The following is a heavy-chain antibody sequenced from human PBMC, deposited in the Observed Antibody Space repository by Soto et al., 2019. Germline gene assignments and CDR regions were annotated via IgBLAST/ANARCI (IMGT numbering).Heavy chain of an antibody. CDR2: IDHSGST. V-gene: IGHV4-34*01. CDR3: ARGLRYSGMDV. J-gene: IGHJ6*02. CDR1: RGSFNAYS. Sequence: KTSETLSLTCAVHRGSFNAYSWTWIRQPPGKGLGWIGEIDHSGSTTYNPSLKSRIIMSVDTSKNQFSLNVSSMTAADTAVYYCARGLRYSGMDVWGQGTTVTVSS.